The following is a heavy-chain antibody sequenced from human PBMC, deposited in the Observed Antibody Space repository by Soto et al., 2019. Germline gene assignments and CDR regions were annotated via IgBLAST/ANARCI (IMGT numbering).Heavy chain of an antibody. CDR3: ARGVSAGVDY. J-gene: IGHJ4*02. V-gene: IGHV1-8*01. Sequence: GASVKVSCKASGYSFTSLDINWVRQTAGQGLEWMGWMQPSTGKTGYAQKFQGRVTMTRDTSINTAYMELTTLTSDDTAFYYCARGVSAGVDYWGQGTLVTVSS. CDR2: MQPSTGKT. D-gene: IGHD1-26*01. CDR1: GYSFTSLD.